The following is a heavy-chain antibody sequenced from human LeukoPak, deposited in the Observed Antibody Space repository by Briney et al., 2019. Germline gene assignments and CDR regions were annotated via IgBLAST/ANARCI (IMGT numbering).Heavy chain of an antibody. CDR1: GFTFSSYA. V-gene: IGHV3-23*01. Sequence: GGSLRLSCAASGFTFSSYAMSWVRQAPGKGLEWVSAISGSGGSTYYADSVKGRFTISGDNSKNTLYLQMNSLRAEDTAVYYCAKDWKSFFAFDYWGQRSLVTVSS. J-gene: IGHJ4*02. CDR2: ISGSGGST. D-gene: IGHD1-1*01. CDR3: AKDWKSFFAFDY.